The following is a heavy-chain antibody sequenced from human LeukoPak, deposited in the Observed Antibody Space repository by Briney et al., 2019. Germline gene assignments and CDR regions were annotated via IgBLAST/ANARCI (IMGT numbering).Heavy chain of an antibody. CDR2: IYSGGST. V-gene: IGHV3-53*05. D-gene: IGHD2-21*02. CDR3: ARDPPPVGLRVRDYYYMDV. CDR1: GFTVSSNY. Sequence: GGSLRLSCAASGFTVSSNYMSWVRQAPGKGLEWVSVIYSGGSTYYADSVKGRFTISRDNSKNTLYLQMNSLRAEDTAVYYCARDPPPVGLRVRDYYYMDVWGKGTTVTVPS. J-gene: IGHJ6*03.